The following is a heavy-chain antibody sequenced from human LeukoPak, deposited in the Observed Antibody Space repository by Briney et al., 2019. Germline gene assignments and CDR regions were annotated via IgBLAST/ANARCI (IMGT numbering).Heavy chain of an antibody. Sequence: SETLSLTCTVSGGSISSYYWSWIRQPPGKGLEWIGYIYYSGSTNYNPSLKSRVTISVDTSKNQFSLKLCSVTAADTAVYYCARNGYNDYGDFDAFDIWGQGTMVTVSS. CDR1: GGSISSYY. CDR2: IYYSGST. V-gene: IGHV4-59*01. CDR3: ARNGYNDYGDFDAFDI. D-gene: IGHD4-17*01. J-gene: IGHJ3*02.